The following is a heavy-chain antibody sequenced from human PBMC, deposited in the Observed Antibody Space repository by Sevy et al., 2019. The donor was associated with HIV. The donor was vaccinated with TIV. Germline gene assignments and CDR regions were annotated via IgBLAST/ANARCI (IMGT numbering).Heavy chain of an antibody. V-gene: IGHV3-66*02. CDR2: IYSGGST. J-gene: IGHJ6*03. CDR3: ARIGYRSNYYYMDV. Sequence: GGSLRLSCAASGFTVSSNYMSWVRQAPGKGLEWVSVIYSGGSTYYADSVKGRFTISRDNSKNTLYLQMNSLRAEDTAVYYCARIGYRSNYYYMDVWGKGTTVTVSS. D-gene: IGHD6-13*01. CDR1: GFTVSSNY.